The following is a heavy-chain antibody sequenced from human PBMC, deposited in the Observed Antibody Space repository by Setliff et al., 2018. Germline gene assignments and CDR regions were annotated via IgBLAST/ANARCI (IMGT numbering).Heavy chain of an antibody. V-gene: IGHV3-7*04. J-gene: IGHJ6*03. D-gene: IGHD2-2*01. Sequence: GGSLRLSCAASGFTFSSYWMSWDRQAPGKGLEWVANIKQDGSEKYYVDSVKGRFTISRDNAKNSLYLQMNSLRAEDTAVYYCARARYCSSTSCYYYYYMDVWGKGTTVTVSS. CDR3: ARARYCSSTSCYYYYYMDV. CDR1: GFTFSSYW. CDR2: IKQDGSEK.